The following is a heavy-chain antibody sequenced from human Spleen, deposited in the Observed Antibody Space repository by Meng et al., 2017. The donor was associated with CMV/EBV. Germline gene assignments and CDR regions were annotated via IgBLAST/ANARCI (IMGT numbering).Heavy chain of an antibody. CDR3: AREVGDSSGTDY. V-gene: IGHV4-30-4*08. Sequence: VSGASINSGDYFWSWIRQPPGKGLEWIGYIHYSGAIYYNLSLKSRVTISVDMSKIQFSLMLSSVTAADTAVYYCAREVGDSSGTDYWGQGTLVTVSS. CDR2: IHYSGAI. D-gene: IGHD3-22*01. CDR1: GASINSGDYF. J-gene: IGHJ4*02.